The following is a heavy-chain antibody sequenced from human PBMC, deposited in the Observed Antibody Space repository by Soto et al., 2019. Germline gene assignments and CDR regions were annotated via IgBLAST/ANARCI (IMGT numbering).Heavy chain of an antibody. CDR2: ISAYNGNT. Sequence: QVQLVQSGAEVKKPGASVKVSCKASGYTFTSYGISWVRQAPGQGLEWMGWISAYNGNTNYAQKLQGRVTMTTDTSTSTAYMELRSLRSDDTAVYYCARDMREWVGELSTYYYYGMDVWGQGTTVTVSS. CDR3: ARDMREWVGELSTYYYYGMDV. D-gene: IGHD3-10*01. V-gene: IGHV1-18*01. CDR1: GYTFTSYG. J-gene: IGHJ6*02.